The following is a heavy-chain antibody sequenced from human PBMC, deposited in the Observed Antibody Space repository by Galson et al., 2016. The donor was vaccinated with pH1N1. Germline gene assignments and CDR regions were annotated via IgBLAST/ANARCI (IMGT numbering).Heavy chain of an antibody. D-gene: IGHD6-19*01. V-gene: IGHV5-51*01. Sequence: QSGAEVKKPGESLKISCKGFGYSFSSYWIGWVRQMPGKGLEWMGIIFPGDSDTTYNPSFQGQVTISADKSISTAYLQWSSLKDSDTAMYYYARQGDSSGWESWGQGTQVTVSS. CDR3: ARQGDSSGWES. CDR2: IFPGDSDT. J-gene: IGHJ5*02. CDR1: GYSFSSYW.